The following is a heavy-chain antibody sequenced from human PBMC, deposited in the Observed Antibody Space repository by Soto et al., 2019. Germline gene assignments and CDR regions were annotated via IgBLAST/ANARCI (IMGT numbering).Heavy chain of an antibody. V-gene: IGHV3-7*04. CDR1: GFSFSSFW. D-gene: IGHD3-16*02. Sequence: VQLVESGGGLVQPGGSLRLSCATSGFSFSSFWMAWVRQAPGKGLEWLANIKEDGTMTYYLESVKGRFTISRDNAKNSLFLQIDSLTADDTGVYYCARDVAYYRHDYWGLGTLVIVSS. CDR2: IKEDGTMT. CDR3: ARDVAYYRHDY. J-gene: IGHJ4*02.